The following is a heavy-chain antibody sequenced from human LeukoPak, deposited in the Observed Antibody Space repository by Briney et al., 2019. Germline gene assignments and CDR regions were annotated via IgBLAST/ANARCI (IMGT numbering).Heavy chain of an antibody. Sequence: ASVKVSCKTSGYTFTSYAIIWVRQAPGQGLEWMGWINTITGNPTYAQDFTGRFVFSLDTSVNTSYLQISSLKAEDTAVYYCARVLSSGWYVFDYWGQGTLVTVSS. CDR3: ARVLSSGWYVFDY. D-gene: IGHD6-19*01. J-gene: IGHJ4*02. V-gene: IGHV7-4-1*02. CDR2: INTITGNP. CDR1: GYTFTSYA.